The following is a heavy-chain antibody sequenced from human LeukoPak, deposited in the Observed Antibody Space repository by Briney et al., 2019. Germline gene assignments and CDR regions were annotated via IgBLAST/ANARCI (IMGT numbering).Heavy chain of an antibody. J-gene: IGHJ4*02. CDR2: IRQDGSKI. CDR3: ARLGDRPVPVN. CDR1: GFTFSTYW. V-gene: IGHV3-7*01. Sequence: GGSLRLSCAASGFTFSTYWMSWVRQAPGKGLEGVANIRQDGSKIYYVHSVNGRFTISRDNAKNSLYLQMNNLRAEDTAVYYCARLGDRPVPVNWGQGTLVTVSS. D-gene: IGHD6-6*01.